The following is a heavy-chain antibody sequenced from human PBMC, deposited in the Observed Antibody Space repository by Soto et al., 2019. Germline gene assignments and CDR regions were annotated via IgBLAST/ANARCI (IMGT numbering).Heavy chain of an antibody. V-gene: IGHV1-46*01. J-gene: IGHJ6*02. D-gene: IGHD2-21*02. Sequence: QVQLVQSGAEVKKPGASVKVSCKASGYTFTSYYMHWVRQAPGQGLEWMGIINPSGGSTSYAQKFQGRVTMTRDTSTSTVYMELSSLRSEDTAVYYCARDDFYGGGYYYGMDVWGQGTTVTVSS. CDR3: ARDDFYGGGYYYGMDV. CDR2: INPSGGST. CDR1: GYTFTSYY.